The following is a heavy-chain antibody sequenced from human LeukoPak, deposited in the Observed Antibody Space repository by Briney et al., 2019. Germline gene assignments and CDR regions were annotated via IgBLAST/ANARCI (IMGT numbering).Heavy chain of an antibody. CDR1: GFTVSSNY. CDR3: ARDPPGIAASVSGG. D-gene: IGHD6-13*01. CDR2: IYSGGST. J-gene: IGHJ4*02. Sequence: GGSLRLSCKASGFTVSSNYMNWVRQAPGKGLEWVALIYSGGSTQYADSVKGRFTISRDNSRNTLYLQMSSLRVEDTAVYYCARDPPGIAASVSGGWGQGILVTVSS. V-gene: IGHV3-53*01.